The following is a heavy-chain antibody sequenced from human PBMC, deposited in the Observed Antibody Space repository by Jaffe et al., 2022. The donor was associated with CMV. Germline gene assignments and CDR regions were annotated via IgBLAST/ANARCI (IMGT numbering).Heavy chain of an antibody. Sequence: QVQLVESGGGVVQPGRSLRLSCAASGFTFSSYGMHWVRQAPGKGLEWVAVIWYDGSNKYYADSVKGRFTISRDNSKNTLYLQMNSLRAEDTAVYYCARDSGYYGSGSDDYWGQGTLVTVSS. CDR2: IWYDGSNK. CDR3: ARDSGYYGSGSDDY. V-gene: IGHV3-33*08. CDR1: GFTFSSYG. D-gene: IGHD3-10*01. J-gene: IGHJ4*02.